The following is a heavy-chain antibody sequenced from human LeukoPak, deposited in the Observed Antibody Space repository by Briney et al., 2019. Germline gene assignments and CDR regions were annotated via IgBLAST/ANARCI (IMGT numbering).Heavy chain of an antibody. J-gene: IGHJ6*02. V-gene: IGHV3-66*01. D-gene: IGHD4-17*01. CDR3: AAKPTVTKYGMDV. CDR2: IYSGGST. Sequence: GGSLRLSCAASGFTFSSYEMNWVRQAPGKGLEWVSVIYSGGSTYYADSVKGRFTISRDNSKNTLYLQMNSLRAEDTAVYYCAAKPTVTKYGMDVWGQGTTVTVSS. CDR1: GFTFSSYE.